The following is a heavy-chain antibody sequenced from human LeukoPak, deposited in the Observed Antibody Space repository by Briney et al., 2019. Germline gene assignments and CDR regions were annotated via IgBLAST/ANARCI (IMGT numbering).Heavy chain of an antibody. D-gene: IGHD6-13*01. J-gene: IGHJ4*02. Sequence: ASVKVFCKASGFTLTSRSAVQWARQARGQRLEWMGWIVVCSDNTNYAQTFQGRVIITRDMYTSTAYMELSSLRSEDTAVYYCAATYGSSWFDYWGQGTLVTVSS. CDR2: IVVCSDNT. V-gene: IGHV1-58*01. CDR3: AATYGSSWFDY. CDR1: GFTLTSRSA.